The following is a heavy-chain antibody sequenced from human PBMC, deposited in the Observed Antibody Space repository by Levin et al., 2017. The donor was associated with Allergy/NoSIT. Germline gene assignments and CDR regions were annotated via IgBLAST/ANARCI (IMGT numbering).Heavy chain of an antibody. D-gene: IGHD4-11*01. Sequence: PGGSLRLACAASGFTFSSHSMNWVRQAPGKGLEWISYMSSGSETIYYADSVRGRFTISRDNAKNSLYLQMNSLRAEDTAVYYCARDRGAVTTPRGKNDYWGQGTLVTVSS. CDR2: MSSGSETI. CDR3: ARDRGAVTTPRGKNDY. CDR1: GFTFSSHS. J-gene: IGHJ4*02. V-gene: IGHV3-48*01.